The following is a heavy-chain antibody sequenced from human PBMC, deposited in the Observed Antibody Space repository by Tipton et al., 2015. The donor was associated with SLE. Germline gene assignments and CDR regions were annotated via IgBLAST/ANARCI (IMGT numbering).Heavy chain of an antibody. Sequence: TLSLTCNVSGASISSYYWSWIRQPPGKGLEWIGFIYYSGNTKYNPSLKSRVTISVDTSKNQFSLKVSSVTAADTAVYYCARSKGDFWSGLDYWGQGAPVTVSS. CDR2: IYYSGNT. V-gene: IGHV4-59*01. J-gene: IGHJ4*02. D-gene: IGHD3-3*01. CDR1: GASISSYY. CDR3: ARSKGDFWSGLDY.